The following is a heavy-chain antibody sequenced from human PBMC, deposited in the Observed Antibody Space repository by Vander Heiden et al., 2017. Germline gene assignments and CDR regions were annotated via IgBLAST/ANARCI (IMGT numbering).Heavy chain of an antibody. Sequence: QVQLQESGPGLVKPSETLSLTCTVSCGSVSSGSYYWSWIRQPPGKGLEWIGYIYDSGTTSYNPSLKSRVTISVDTSKNQFSLKLSSVTAADTAVFYCASATTLYYFDYWGQGTLVTVSS. D-gene: IGHD3-10*01. CDR2: IYDSGTT. J-gene: IGHJ4*02. V-gene: IGHV4-61*01. CDR3: ASATTLYYFDY. CDR1: CGSVSSGSYY.